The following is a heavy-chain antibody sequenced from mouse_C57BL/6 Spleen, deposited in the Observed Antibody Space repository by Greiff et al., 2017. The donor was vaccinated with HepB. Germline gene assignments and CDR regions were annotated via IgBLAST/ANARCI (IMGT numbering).Heavy chain of an antibody. CDR3: ESYRSDD. CDR2: IDPNSGGT. V-gene: IGHV1-72*01. J-gene: IGHJ3*01. CDR1: GYTFTSYW. Sequence: QVQLQQPGAELVKPGASVKMSCKASGYTFTSYWMRWVKQRPGRGLEWIGSIDPNSGGTKYNEKFKGKATLTVDKTSSTAYMQLSSLASEDSAVYYGESYRSDDWGKGTLVTVSA. D-gene: IGHD2-14*01.